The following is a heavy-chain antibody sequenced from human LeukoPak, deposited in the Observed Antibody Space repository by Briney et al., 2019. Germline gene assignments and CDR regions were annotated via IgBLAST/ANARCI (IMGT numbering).Heavy chain of an antibody. V-gene: IGHV1-3*01. J-gene: IGHJ3*02. CDR1: GYTFTSYA. D-gene: IGHD3-10*01. CDR2: INAGKGNT. CDR3: AKHLWFGEANGACDI. Sequence: ASVKGSCKACGYTFTSYAVHWVRQARGQRLEWMGWINAGKGNTKYSQKFQGRVTITRDTSASTAYMELSSLRSEDTAVYYCAKHLWFGEANGACDIWGQGTMVTVSS.